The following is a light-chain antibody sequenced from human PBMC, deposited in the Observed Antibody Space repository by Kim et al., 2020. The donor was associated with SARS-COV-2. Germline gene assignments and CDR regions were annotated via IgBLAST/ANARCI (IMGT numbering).Light chain of an antibody. CDR3: QAWDSSTSVV. Sequence: VSPGHTARITCSGAKLGDKYACWYQQKPGQSPVLVIYQDSKRPSGIPERFSGSNSGNTATLTISGTQAMDEADYYCQAWDSSTSVVFGGGTQLTVL. V-gene: IGLV3-1*01. J-gene: IGLJ2*01. CDR2: QDS. CDR1: KLGDKY.